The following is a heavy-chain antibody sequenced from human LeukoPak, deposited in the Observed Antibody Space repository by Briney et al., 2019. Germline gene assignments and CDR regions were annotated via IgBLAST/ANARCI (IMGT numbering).Heavy chain of an antibody. D-gene: IGHD3-10*01. CDR2: IYTRGST. CDR3: ATDGMVRGPDAWFDS. V-gene: IGHV4-61*02. J-gene: IGHJ5*01. CDR1: GASISSGVYY. Sequence: SETLSLTCTVSGASISSGVYYWSWIRQPAGKGLEWIGRIYTRGSTNYNPSLKSRVTMSVDTSKNQFSLKLSSVTAADTAVYYCATDGMVRGPDAWFDSWGQGTLVTVSS.